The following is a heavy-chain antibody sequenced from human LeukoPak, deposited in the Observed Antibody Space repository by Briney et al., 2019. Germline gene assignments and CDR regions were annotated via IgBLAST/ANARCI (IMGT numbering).Heavy chain of an antibody. CDR2: ISNNGANT. J-gene: IGHJ4*02. V-gene: IGHV3-23*01. D-gene: IGHD6-19*01. CDR3: AKIYSTGWWAFDS. Sequence: GGSLRLSCAASGFPFTISAMSWVRQAPGEGLEWVSSISNNGANTYYAASVKGRFTISRDNSNNALFLQMDNLRAEDTATYYCAKIYSTGWWAFDSWGLGTLVIVSS. CDR1: GFPFTISA.